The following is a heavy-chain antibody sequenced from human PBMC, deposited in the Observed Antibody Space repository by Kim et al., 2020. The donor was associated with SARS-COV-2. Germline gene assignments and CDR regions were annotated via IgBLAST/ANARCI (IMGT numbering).Heavy chain of an antibody. V-gene: IGHV3-30*18. J-gene: IGHJ4*02. CDR1: GFGFSLHG. Sequence: GGSLRLSCAASGFGFSLHGMHWVRQAPGKGLEWVALISSDGSRQYYGDSVKGRFTISRDNSMNTLYLQMNSLRPEDTAVYYCAKRGFCSGTTCYTHHFDYWGQGVLVTVSS. CDR3: AKRGFCSGTTCYTHHFDY. CDR2: ISSDGSRQ. D-gene: IGHD2-2*02.